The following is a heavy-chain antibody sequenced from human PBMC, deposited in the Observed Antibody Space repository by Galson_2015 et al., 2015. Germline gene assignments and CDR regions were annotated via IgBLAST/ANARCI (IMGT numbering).Heavy chain of an antibody. CDR3: ARRRYCSGGSCYMKDAFDI. D-gene: IGHD2-15*01. Sequence: ETLSLTCTVSGGSISSSSYYWGWIRQPPGKGLEWIGSIYYSGSTYYNPSLKSRVTISVDTSKNQFSLKLSSVTAADTAVYYCARRRYCSGGSCYMKDAFDIWGQGTMVTVSS. V-gene: IGHV4-39*01. CDR2: IYYSGST. J-gene: IGHJ3*02. CDR1: GGSISSSSYY.